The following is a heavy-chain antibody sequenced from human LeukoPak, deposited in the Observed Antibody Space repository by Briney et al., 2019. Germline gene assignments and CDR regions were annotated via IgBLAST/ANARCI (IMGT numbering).Heavy chain of an antibody. J-gene: IGHJ5*02. CDR1: GGTFSSYA. CDR3: ARGLGYCSSTSCYPFGWFDP. Sequence: ASVKVSCKASGGTFSSYAISWVRQAPGQGLECMGGIIPIFGTANYAQKFQGRVTITADESTSTAYMELSSLRSEDTAVYYCARGLGYCSSTSCYPFGWFDPWGQGTLVTVSS. V-gene: IGHV1-69*13. D-gene: IGHD2-2*01. CDR2: IIPIFGTA.